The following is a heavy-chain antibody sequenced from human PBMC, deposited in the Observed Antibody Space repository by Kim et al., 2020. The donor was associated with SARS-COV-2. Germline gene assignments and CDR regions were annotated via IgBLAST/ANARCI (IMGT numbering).Heavy chain of an antibody. J-gene: IGHJ3*02. CDR2: ISWNSGSI. Sequence: GGSLRLSCAASGFTFDDYALHWVRQAPGKGREWVSGISWNSGSIGYPDSVKGRFTISRDNAKNSLYLQMNSLRAEDTALYYCAKVRPYGDYVDAFDIWGQGTMVTVSS. V-gene: IGHV3-9*01. CDR3: AKVRPYGDYVDAFDI. CDR1: GFTFDDYA. D-gene: IGHD4-17*01.